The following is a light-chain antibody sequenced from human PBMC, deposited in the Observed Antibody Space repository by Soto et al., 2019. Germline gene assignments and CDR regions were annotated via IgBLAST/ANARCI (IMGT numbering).Light chain of an antibody. CDR2: DAS. CDR1: QSINKW. V-gene: IGKV1-5*01. CDR3: QQYDSYPWT. J-gene: IGKJ1*01. Sequence: DIPMTQSPSTLSASEGDRVTITCRASQSINKWLAWYQQKQGTAPKLLIYDASSLESGVPSRFSGSGSGTEFTLTISGLQPDDFATYHCQQYDSYPWTFGQGTKVETK.